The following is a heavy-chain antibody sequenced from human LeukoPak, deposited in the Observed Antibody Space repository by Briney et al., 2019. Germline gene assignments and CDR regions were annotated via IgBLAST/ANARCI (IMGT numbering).Heavy chain of an antibody. CDR2: IRYDGSNK. CDR3: AKDTPPLWFGELIVRPPGWFDP. V-gene: IGHV3-30*02. D-gene: IGHD3-10*01. CDR1: GFTFSSYG. Sequence: GGSLRLSCAASGFTFSSYGMHWVRQAPGKGLEWVAFIRYDGSNKYYADSVRGRFTISRDNSKNTLYLQMNSLRAEDTAVYYCAKDTPPLWFGELIVRPPGWFDPWGQGTLVTLSS. J-gene: IGHJ5*02.